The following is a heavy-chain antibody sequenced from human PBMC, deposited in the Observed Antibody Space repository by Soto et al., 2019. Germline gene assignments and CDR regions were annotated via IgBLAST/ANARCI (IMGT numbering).Heavy chain of an antibody. CDR1: GFSLSTGGVG. CDR2: IYWDDDK. D-gene: IGHD2-21*01. Sequence: QITLKESGPTLVKPTQTLTLTCTFSGFSLSTGGVGVAWIRQPPGKALEWLAVIYWDDDKRYSPSLKSRPTITKPTSKNQLVFTMTNMDSVHTATYYCIHAPFFGDKLASWGQGTLVTVSS. J-gene: IGHJ4*02. V-gene: IGHV2-5*02. CDR3: IHAPFFGDKLAS.